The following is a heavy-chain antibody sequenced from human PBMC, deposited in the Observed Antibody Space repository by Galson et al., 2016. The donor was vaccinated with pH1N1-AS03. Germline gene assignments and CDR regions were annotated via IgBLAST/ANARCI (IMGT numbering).Heavy chain of an antibody. Sequence: SLRLSCAVSGFTFSTYAMTWVRQAPGRGLEWVSSISSTGSNTFYADSVMGRFTISRDNSKNTLYLQMKSLRAEDTAVFYCEKYTIDWYEDYWGQGTLVTVSS. D-gene: IGHD6-19*01. CDR3: EKYTIDWYEDY. J-gene: IGHJ4*02. CDR2: ISSTGSNT. CDR1: GFTFSTYA. V-gene: IGHV3-23*01.